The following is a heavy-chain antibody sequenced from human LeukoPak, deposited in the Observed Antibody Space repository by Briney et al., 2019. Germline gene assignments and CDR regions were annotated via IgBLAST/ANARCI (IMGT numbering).Heavy chain of an antibody. CDR1: GFTFSSYA. CDR3: AREREAYCGGDCYSSYFDY. V-gene: IGHV3-30-3*01. CDR2: ISYDGSNK. J-gene: IGHJ4*02. D-gene: IGHD2-21*02. Sequence: GGSLRPSCAASGFTFSSYAMQWVRQAPGKGLEWVAVISYDGSNKYYADSVKGRFTISRDNSKNTPYLQMNSLRAEDTAVYYCAREREAYCGGDCYSSYFDYWGQGTLVTVSS.